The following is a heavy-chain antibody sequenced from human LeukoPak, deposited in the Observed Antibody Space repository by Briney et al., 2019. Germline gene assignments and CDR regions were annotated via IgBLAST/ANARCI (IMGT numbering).Heavy chain of an antibody. CDR3: AKDMTTVTTLYDAFDI. CDR2: ISWNSGSI. CDR1: GFTFDDYA. V-gene: IGHV3-9*01. Sequence: GGSLRLSCAASGFTFDDYAMHWVRHAPGKGLEWVSGISWNSGSIGYADSVKGRFTISRDNAKNSLYLQMNSLRAEDTALYYCAKDMTTVTTLYDAFDIWGQGTMVTVSS. D-gene: IGHD4-17*01. J-gene: IGHJ3*02.